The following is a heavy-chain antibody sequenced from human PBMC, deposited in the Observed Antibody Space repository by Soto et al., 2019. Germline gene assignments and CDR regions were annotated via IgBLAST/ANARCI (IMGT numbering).Heavy chain of an antibody. CDR2: IYSGGST. CDR3: ARAFTELRIGWYFDL. D-gene: IGHD1-7*01. Sequence: EVQLVESGGGLVQPGGSLRLSCAASGFTVSSNYMSWVRQAPGKGLEWVSVIYSGGSTYYADSVKGRFTISRDNSKNTLYLQMNSLRAEDTAVYYCARAFTELRIGWYFDLWGRGTLVTVSS. CDR1: GFTVSSNY. V-gene: IGHV3-66*01. J-gene: IGHJ2*01.